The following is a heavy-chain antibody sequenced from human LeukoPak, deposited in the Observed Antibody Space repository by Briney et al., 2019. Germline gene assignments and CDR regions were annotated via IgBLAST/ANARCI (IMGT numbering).Heavy chain of an antibody. CDR3: ARGSTAYYYDSSGRYLDY. CDR1: GSTVSSNY. V-gene: IGHV3-53*01. Sequence: GGSLRLSCAASGSTVSSNYMSWVRQAPGKGLEWVSVIYSGGSTYYADSVKGRFTISRDNSKNTLYLQMNSLRAEDTAVYYCARGSTAYYYDSSGRYLDYWGQGTLVTVSS. CDR2: IYSGGST. D-gene: IGHD3-22*01. J-gene: IGHJ4*02.